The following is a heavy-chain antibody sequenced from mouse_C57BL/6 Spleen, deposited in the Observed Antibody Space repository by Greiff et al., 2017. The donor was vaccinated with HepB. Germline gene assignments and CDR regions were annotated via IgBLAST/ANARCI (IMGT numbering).Heavy chain of an antibody. D-gene: IGHD2-4*01. Sequence: EVKLMESGGDLVKPGGSLKLSCAASGFTFSSYGMSWVRQTPDKRLEWVATISSGGSYTYYPDSVKGRFTISRDNAKNTLYLQMSSLKSEDTAMYYCARHPLDYGNWYFDVWGTGTTVTVSS. V-gene: IGHV5-6*01. CDR3: ARHPLDYGNWYFDV. CDR1: GFTFSSYG. CDR2: ISSGGSYT. J-gene: IGHJ1*03.